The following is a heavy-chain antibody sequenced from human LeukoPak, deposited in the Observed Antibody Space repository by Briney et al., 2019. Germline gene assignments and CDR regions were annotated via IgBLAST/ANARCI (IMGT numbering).Heavy chain of an antibody. CDR1: GFTFSSYS. V-gene: IGHV3-21*01. CDR2: ISSSSSYI. J-gene: IGHJ4*02. CDR3: SRGSGGDFEN. Sequence: PGGSLRLSCAASGFTFSSYSMNWVRQAPGKGLEWVSSISSSSSYIYYADSVKGRFTISRDNANNRLYLQMNSLRAEDTAVYYCSRGSGGDFENWGQGTLVTVSS. D-gene: IGHD6-19*01.